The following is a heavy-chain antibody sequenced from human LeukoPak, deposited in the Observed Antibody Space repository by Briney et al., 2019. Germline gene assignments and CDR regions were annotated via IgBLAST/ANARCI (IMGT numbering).Heavy chain of an antibody. CDR1: GGSISSSSYY. CDR2: IYHSGST. D-gene: IGHD6-19*01. CDR3: AREGYSSGWSFDY. J-gene: IGHJ4*02. Sequence: SETLSLTCTVSGGSISSSSYYWGWIRQPPGKGLEWIGSIYHSGSTYYNPSLKSRVTISVDTSKNQFSLKLSSVTAADTAVYYCAREGYSSGWSFDYWGQGTLVTVSS. V-gene: IGHV4-39*07.